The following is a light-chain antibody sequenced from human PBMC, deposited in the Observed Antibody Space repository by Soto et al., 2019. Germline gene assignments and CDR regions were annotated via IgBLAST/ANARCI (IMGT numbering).Light chain of an antibody. V-gene: IGKV1-5*03. CDR3: QQYNSYSFT. CDR1: QSISDW. J-gene: IGKJ3*01. Sequence: DIPMTQSPSTLSASVGDRVTITCRASQSISDWLAWYQQKPGKAPKLLIYKASGLQSGVPSRFSGSGSGTEFTLTISSLQPDDFATYYCQQYNSYSFTFGPGTKVDLK. CDR2: KAS.